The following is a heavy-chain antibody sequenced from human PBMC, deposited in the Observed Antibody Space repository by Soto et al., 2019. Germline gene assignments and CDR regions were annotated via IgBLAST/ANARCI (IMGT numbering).Heavy chain of an antibody. D-gene: IGHD2-21*02. J-gene: IGHJ4*02. CDR3: ARGGHVVVVTAALDY. V-gene: IGHV1-46*01. CDR2: VNPSGGHT. CDR1: GDTFTDYY. Sequence: QVQLVQSGAEVKKPGASVKVSCKASGDTFTDYYIYWVRQAPGQGLEWMGTVNPSGGHTTYAQHFLGRMTMTRDTSTSTLYMELTSLTSEDTAIYYCARGGHVVVVTAALDYWGQGTRVTVSS.